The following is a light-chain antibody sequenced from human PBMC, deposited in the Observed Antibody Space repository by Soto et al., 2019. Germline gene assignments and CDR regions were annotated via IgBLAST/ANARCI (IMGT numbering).Light chain of an antibody. CDR1: QSVSSSY. CDR2: GAS. J-gene: IGKJ1*01. Sequence: EIVLTQSPGTLSLSPGERATLSCRASQSVSSSYLAWYQQKPGQAPRLLIYGASSRATGSTDRFSGSGSGTDFTLTISRLEPEDFAVYYCQQYGSSTGTFGQGTKVEIK. V-gene: IGKV3-20*01. CDR3: QQYGSSTGT.